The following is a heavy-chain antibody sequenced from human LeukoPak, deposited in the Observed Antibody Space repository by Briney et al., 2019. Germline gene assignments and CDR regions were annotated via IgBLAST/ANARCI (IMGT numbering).Heavy chain of an antibody. D-gene: IGHD1-26*01. J-gene: IGHJ5*02. Sequence: GRSLRLSCAASGFTFSSYAMHWVRQAPGKGLEWVAVISYDGSNKYYADSVKGRFTISRDNSKNTLYLRMNSLRAEDTAVYYCASHSSWVLLYHWGQGTLVTVSS. CDR1: GFTFSSYA. V-gene: IGHV3-30-3*01. CDR3: ASHSSWVLLYH. CDR2: ISYDGSNK.